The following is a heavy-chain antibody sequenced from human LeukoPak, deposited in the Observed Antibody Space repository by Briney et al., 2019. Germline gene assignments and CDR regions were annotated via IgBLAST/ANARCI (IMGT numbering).Heavy chain of an antibody. CDR1: GFTFSSYS. D-gene: IGHD5-18*01. V-gene: IGHV3-23*01. J-gene: IGHJ4*02. CDR3: AKEGGIRGYSYGHAFDY. CDR2: MSGSGTST. Sequence: GGSLRLSCVASGFTFSSYSMTWVRQAPGKGLEWVSTMSGSGTSTYYADSVKGRFSISRDNSKNTLYLQMNSLSAEDTAVYYCAKEGGIRGYSYGHAFDYWGQGTLVTVSS.